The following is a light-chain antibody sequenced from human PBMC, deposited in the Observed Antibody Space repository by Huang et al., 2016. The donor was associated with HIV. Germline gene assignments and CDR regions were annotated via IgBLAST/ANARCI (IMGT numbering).Light chain of an antibody. CDR2: SSS. J-gene: IGKJ1*01. Sequence: VMMQSPASLSVSPGEGATLSCRASQSVGTNLAWYQQKPGQPPSLLIYSSSTRATGVPARFSGSGSGTQFTLTISSLQSEDVAVYYCQQYNDWPRTFGQGTKVEIK. CDR3: QQYNDWPRT. CDR1: QSVGTN. V-gene: IGKV3-15*01.